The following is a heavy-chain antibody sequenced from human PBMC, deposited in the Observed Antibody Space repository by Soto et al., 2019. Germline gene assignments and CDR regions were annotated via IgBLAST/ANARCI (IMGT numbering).Heavy chain of an antibody. CDR1: GGSISSYY. Sequence: PSETLSLTCTVSGGSISSYYWSWIRQPPGKGLEWIGYIYYSGSTNYNPSLKSRVTISVDTSKNQFSLKLSSVTAADTAVYYCARDSDYFDYWGQGTLVTVSS. CDR2: IYYSGST. CDR3: ARDSDYFDY. V-gene: IGHV4-59*01. J-gene: IGHJ4*02.